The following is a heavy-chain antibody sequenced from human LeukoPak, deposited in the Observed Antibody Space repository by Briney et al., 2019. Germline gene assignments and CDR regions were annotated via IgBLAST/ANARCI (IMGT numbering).Heavy chain of an antibody. J-gene: IGHJ4*02. CDR2: IYTSGST. CDR3: ARHYDSSGYSHFDY. CDR1: GGPISSYY. V-gene: IGHV4-4*07. D-gene: IGHD3-22*01. Sequence: SETLSLTCTVSGGPISSYYWSWIRQPAGKGLEWIGRIYTSGSTNYNPSLKSRVTMSVDTSKNQFPLKLSSVTAADTAVYYCARHYDSSGYSHFDYWGQGTLVTVSS.